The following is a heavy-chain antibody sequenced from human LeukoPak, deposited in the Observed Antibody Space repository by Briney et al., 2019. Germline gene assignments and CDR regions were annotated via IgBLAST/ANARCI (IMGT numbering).Heavy chain of an antibody. CDR3: ATSMVRGVVVEYFQH. J-gene: IGHJ1*01. Sequence: PSETLSLTCTVSGGSISSYYWSWIRQPPGKGLEWIGYIYYSGSTNYNPSLKSRVTISVDTSKNQFSLKLSSVTAADTAVYYCATSMVRGVVVEYFQHWGQGTLVTVSS. D-gene: IGHD3-10*01. CDR1: GGSISSYY. CDR2: IYYSGST. V-gene: IGHV4-59*01.